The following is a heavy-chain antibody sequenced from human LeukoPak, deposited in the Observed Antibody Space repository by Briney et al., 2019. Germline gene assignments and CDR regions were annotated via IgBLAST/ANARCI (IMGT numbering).Heavy chain of an antibody. D-gene: IGHD6-19*01. CDR2: IYVGGST. V-gene: IGHV3-66*01. Sequence: GGSLRLSCAASGFTVSSNYMTWVRQAPGKGLEWVSVIYVGGSTYYADSVKGRFTISRDSSMNTLYFQMNSLRAEDTAVYYCARGSDWPYYFDYWGQGTLVTVSS. J-gene: IGHJ4*02. CDR1: GFTVSSNY. CDR3: ARGSDWPYYFDY.